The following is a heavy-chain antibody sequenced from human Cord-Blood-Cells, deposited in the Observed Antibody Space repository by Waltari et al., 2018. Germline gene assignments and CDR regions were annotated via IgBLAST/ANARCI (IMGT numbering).Heavy chain of an antibody. J-gene: IGHJ3*02. CDR1: GGSFSGYN. D-gene: IGHD3-9*01. V-gene: IGHV4-34*01. Sequence: QVQLQQWGAGLLKPSETLSLTCAVNGGSFSGYNWSWLRQPPGKGLEWIGEINPSGSTNYNPSLKSRVTISVDTSRTQFSLKLSSVTAADTAVYYCARRAYDILTGYSDAFDIWGQGTMVTVSS. CDR2: INPSGST. CDR3: ARRAYDILTGYSDAFDI.